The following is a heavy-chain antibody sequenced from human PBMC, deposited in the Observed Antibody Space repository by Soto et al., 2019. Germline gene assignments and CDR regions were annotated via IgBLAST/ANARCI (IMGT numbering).Heavy chain of an antibody. J-gene: IGHJ3*02. D-gene: IGHD3-22*01. CDR1: GGTFSSYA. CDR3: ARVEGEYDSSGYYYPDAFDI. CDR2: IIPIFGTA. V-gene: IGHV1-69*13. Sequence: SVKVSCKASGGTFSSYAISWVRQAPGQGLEWMGGIIPIFGTANYAQKFQGRVTITADESTSTAYMELSSLRSEDTAVYYCARVEGEYDSSGYYYPDAFDIWGQGTMVTVS.